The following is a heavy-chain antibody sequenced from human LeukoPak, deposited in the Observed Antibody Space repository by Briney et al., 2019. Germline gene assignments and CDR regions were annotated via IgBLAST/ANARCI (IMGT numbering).Heavy chain of an antibody. D-gene: IGHD3-10*01. J-gene: IGHJ6*03. CDR3: ARDQWNYYGSGDFYYMDV. CDR1: GGTFSSYA. CDR2: IIPIFGTA. Sequence: SVKVSCKASGGTFSSYAISWVRQAPGQGLEWMGGIIPIFGTANYAQKFQGRVTITADESTSTAYMELSSLRSEDTAVYYCARDQWNYYGSGDFYYMDVWGKGTTVTISS. V-gene: IGHV1-69*13.